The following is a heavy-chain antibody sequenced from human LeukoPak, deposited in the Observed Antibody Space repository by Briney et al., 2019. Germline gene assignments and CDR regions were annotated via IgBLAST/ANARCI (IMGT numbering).Heavy chain of an antibody. CDR1: GGSISSYY. Sequence: SETLSLTCTVSGGSISSYYWSWIRQPPGKGLEWIGYIYYSGSTNYNPSLKSRVTISVDTSKNQFSLKLSSVTAADTAVYYCARGSVTEVDLDYWGQGTLVTVSS. D-gene: IGHD1-14*01. J-gene: IGHJ4*02. CDR2: IYYSGST. CDR3: ARGSVTEVDLDY. V-gene: IGHV4-59*01.